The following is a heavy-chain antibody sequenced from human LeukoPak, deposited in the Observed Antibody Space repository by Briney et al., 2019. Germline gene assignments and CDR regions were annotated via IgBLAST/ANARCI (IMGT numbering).Heavy chain of an antibody. J-gene: IGHJ4*02. CDR3: ARDSGWGNDY. CDR1: GFTFSSNW. CDR2: IKQDGSEK. D-gene: IGHD6-19*01. Sequence: GGSLRLSCAASGFTFSSNWMNWVRQAPGRGLEWVANIKQDGSEKYYVDSVKGRFTISRDNAKNSVYLQMNSLRAEDTAVYYCARDSGWGNDYWGQGTLVTVSS. V-gene: IGHV3-7*01.